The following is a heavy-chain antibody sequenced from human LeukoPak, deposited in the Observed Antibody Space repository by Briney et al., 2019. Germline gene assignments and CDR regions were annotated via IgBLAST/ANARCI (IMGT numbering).Heavy chain of an antibody. V-gene: IGHV3-20*04. CDR3: ARDTSATGGIGAFDI. D-gene: IGHD3-16*01. J-gene: IGHJ3*02. Sequence: GRSLRLSCAASGFTFDDYEMSWLRQAPGKGLEWVSGINWNGGSTGYADSVKGRFTISRDNAKNSLYLQMNSLRAEDTALYYCARDTSATGGIGAFDIWGQGTMVTVSS. CDR1: GFTFDDYE. CDR2: INWNGGST.